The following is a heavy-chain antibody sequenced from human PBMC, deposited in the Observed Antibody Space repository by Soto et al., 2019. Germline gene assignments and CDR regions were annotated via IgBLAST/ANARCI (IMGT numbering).Heavy chain of an antibody. CDR3: AKDINKRGGLSPDY. CDR1: GFTFDDYA. V-gene: IGHV3-9*01. Sequence: EVQLVESGGGLVQPGRSLRLSCAASGFTFDDYAMHWVRQAPGKGLEWVSGISWNSGSIGYADSVKGRFTIYRDNAKNSLYLQMNSLRAEATALYYCAKDINKRGGLSPDYWGQGTLVTVSS. D-gene: IGHD3-16*01. J-gene: IGHJ4*02. CDR2: ISWNSGSI.